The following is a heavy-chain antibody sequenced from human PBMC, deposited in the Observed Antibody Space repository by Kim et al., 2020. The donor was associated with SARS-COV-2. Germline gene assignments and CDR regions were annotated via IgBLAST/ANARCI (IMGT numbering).Heavy chain of an antibody. Sequence: RCSPSFQGQVTISADKSISTAYLQWSSLKASDTAMYYCARGGSSWGPFDYWGQGTLVTVSS. V-gene: IGHV5-51*01. D-gene: IGHD6-13*01. CDR3: ARGGSSWGPFDY. J-gene: IGHJ4*02.